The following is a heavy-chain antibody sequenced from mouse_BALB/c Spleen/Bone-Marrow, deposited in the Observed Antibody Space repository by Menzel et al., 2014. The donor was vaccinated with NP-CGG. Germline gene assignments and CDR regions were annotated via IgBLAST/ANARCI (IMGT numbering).Heavy chain of an antibody. J-gene: IGHJ4*01. D-gene: IGHD1-1*01. V-gene: IGHV14-3*02. CDR2: IDPANGNT. CDR3: ARSYYAMDY. Sequence: EVQVVESGAELVKPGASVKLSCTASGFNIKDTYMHWVKQRPEQGLEWIGRIDPANGNTKYDPKFQGKATITADTSSNTPYLQLSSLTSEDTAVYYCARSYYAMDYWGQGTSVTVSS. CDR1: GFNIKDTY.